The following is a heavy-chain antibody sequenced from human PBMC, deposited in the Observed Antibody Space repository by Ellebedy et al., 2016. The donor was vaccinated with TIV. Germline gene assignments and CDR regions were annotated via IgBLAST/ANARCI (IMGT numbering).Heavy chain of an antibody. V-gene: IGHV3-30-3*01. CDR2: ISYDGSNK. Sequence: GESLKISCAASGFTFSSYAMSWVRQAPGKGLEWVAVISYDGSNKYYADSVKGRFTISRDNSKNTLYLQMNSLRAEDTAVYYCARDLRYFDWSPCFDYWGQGTLVTVSS. J-gene: IGHJ4*02. D-gene: IGHD3-9*01. CDR1: GFTFSSYA. CDR3: ARDLRYFDWSPCFDY.